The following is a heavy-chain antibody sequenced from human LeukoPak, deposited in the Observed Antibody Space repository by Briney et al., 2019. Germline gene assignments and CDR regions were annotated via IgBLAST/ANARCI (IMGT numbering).Heavy chain of an antibody. CDR1: GGSISSGSYY. CDR2: IYTSGST. Sequence: PSQTLSLTCTVSGGSISSGSYYWSWIRQPAGKGLEWIGRIYTSGSTNYNPSLKSRVTISVDTSKNQFSLKLSSVTAADTAVYYCARDLTVVVPAADTHYYYYYMDVWGKGTTVTVSS. J-gene: IGHJ6*03. CDR3: ARDLTVVVPAADTHYYYYYMDV. V-gene: IGHV4-61*02. D-gene: IGHD2-2*01.